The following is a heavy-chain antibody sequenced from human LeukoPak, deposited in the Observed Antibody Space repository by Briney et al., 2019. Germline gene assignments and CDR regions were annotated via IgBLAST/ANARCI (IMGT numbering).Heavy chain of an antibody. J-gene: IGHJ4*02. Sequence: GGSLRLSCVASGFTFSSYSMNWVRQAPGKGLEWVSTISGSGGNTYYADSVKGRFTISRDNSKNTLYLQMNSLRAEDTAAYYCAKGSRAQGYYFDFWGQGTLVTVSS. CDR3: AKGSRAQGYYFDF. CDR2: ISGSGGNT. CDR1: GFTFSSYS. V-gene: IGHV3-23*01. D-gene: IGHD3-10*01.